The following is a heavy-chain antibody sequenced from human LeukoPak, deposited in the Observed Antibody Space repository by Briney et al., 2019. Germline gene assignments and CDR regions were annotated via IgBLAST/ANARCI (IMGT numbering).Heavy chain of an antibody. D-gene: IGHD3-22*01. CDR1: GGSISSSSYY. CDR3: AREDYDSSGYYSAFDI. Sequence: PSETLSLTCTVSGGSISSSSYYWGWIRQPPGKGLEWIGSIYYSGSTYYNPSLKSRVTMSVDTSKNQFSLKLSSVTAADTAVYYCAREDYDSSGYYSAFDIWGQGTMVTVSS. V-gene: IGHV4-39*07. CDR2: IYYSGST. J-gene: IGHJ3*02.